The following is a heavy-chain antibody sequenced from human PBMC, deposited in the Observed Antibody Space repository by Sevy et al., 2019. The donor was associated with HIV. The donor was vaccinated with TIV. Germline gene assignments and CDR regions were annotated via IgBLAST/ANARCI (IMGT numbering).Heavy chain of an antibody. CDR1: GGSVSSGSYY. CDR3: ARDAARLPYYFDY. Sequence: SETLSLTCTVSGGSVSSGSYYWSWIRQPQGKGLGWIGYIYYSGSTNNNPSLKSRVTISVDTSKNQFSLKRSSVTAADTAVYYCARDAARLPYYFDYWGQGTLVTVSS. CDR2: IYYSGST. V-gene: IGHV4-61*01. D-gene: IGHD2-15*01. J-gene: IGHJ4*02.